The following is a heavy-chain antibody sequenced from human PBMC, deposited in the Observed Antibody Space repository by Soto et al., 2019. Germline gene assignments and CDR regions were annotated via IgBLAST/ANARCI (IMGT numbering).Heavy chain of an antibody. J-gene: IGHJ4*02. D-gene: IGHD1-1*01. Sequence: QVHLVQSGAEVKKPGASVKVSCKASGYTFTSYGISWVRQAPGQGLEWVGWISAHNGNTDYAQKLQGRDILPTDTSASTAYMELRGLISDGTAVYYCARGRYGDYWGEGAVVTVSS. CDR2: ISAHNGNT. V-gene: IGHV1-18*01. CDR3: ARGRYGDY. CDR1: GYTFTSYG.